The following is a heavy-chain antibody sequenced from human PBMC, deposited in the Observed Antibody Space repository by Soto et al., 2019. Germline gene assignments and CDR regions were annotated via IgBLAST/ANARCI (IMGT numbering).Heavy chain of an antibody. V-gene: IGHV1-69*13. D-gene: IGHD6-13*01. CDR3: ARVARIAAAKGAFDI. Sequence: SVKVSCKASGVTFSSYAISWVRQAPGQGLEWMGGIIPIFGTANYAQKFQGRVTITADESTSTAYMELSSLRSEDTAVYYCARVARIAAAKGAFDIWGQGTMVTVSS. J-gene: IGHJ3*02. CDR2: IIPIFGTA. CDR1: GVTFSSYA.